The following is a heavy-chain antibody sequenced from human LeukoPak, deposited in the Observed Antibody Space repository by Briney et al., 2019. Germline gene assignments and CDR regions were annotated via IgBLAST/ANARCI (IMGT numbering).Heavy chain of an antibody. J-gene: IGHJ6*03. V-gene: IGHV4-39*01. CDR1: GGSISSSSYY. CDR3: ARRTNLNYYYYMDV. CDR2: IYYSGST. Sequence: PSETLSLTCTVSGGSISSSSYYWGWIRQPPGKGLEWIGSIYYSGSTYYNPSLKSRVTISVDTSKNQFSLKLSSVTAADTAVYYCARRTNLNYYYYMDVWGKGTTVTVSS. D-gene: IGHD1-1*01.